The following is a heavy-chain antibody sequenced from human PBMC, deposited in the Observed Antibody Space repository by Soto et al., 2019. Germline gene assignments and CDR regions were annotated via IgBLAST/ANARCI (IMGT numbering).Heavy chain of an antibody. CDR2: IWYDGSNK. V-gene: IGHV3-33*01. Sequence: QVQLVESGGGVVQPGRSLRLSCAASGFTFSSYGMHWVRQAPGKGLEWVAVIWYDGSNKYYADSVKGRFTISRDNSKNTLYLQMNSLRAEDTAVYYCARDNVDTAMVIEVVRYGMDVWGQGTTVTVSS. CDR3: ARDNVDTAMVIEVVRYGMDV. CDR1: GFTFSSYG. J-gene: IGHJ6*02. D-gene: IGHD5-18*01.